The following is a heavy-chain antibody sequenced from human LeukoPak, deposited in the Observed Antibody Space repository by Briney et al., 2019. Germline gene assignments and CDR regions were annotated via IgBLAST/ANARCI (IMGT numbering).Heavy chain of an antibody. V-gene: IGHV4-38-2*02. CDR2: IYHSGST. Sequence: SSETLSLTCAVSGYSISSGYYWGWIRQPPGKGLEWIGSIYHSGSTYYNPSLKSRVTISVDTSKNQFSLMLSSVTGADTAVYYCARDGSAWGYYYYMDVWGKGTTVTVSS. CDR1: GYSISSGYY. J-gene: IGHJ6*03. D-gene: IGHD3-16*01. CDR3: ARDGSAWGYYYYMDV.